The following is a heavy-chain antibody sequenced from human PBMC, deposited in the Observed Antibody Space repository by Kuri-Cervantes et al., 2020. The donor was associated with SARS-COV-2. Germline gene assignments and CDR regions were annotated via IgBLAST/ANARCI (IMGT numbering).Heavy chain of an antibody. Sequence: GSLRLSCTVSGYSISSGYYWGWIRQPPGKGLEWIGYISQSGSTYYNPSLKSRVTISVDTSKNQFSLKLSSVTAADTAVYYCARHSPRSSYYYYYMDVWGKGTTVTVSS. CDR1: GYSISSGYY. V-gene: IGHV4-38-2*02. CDR2: ISQSGST. CDR3: ARHSPRSSYYYYYMDV. J-gene: IGHJ6*03.